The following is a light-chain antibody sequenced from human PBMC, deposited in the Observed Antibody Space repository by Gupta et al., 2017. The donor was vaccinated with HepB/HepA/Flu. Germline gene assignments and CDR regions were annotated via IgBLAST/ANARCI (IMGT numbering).Light chain of an antibody. CDR1: QSINNY. CDR2: AAS. J-gene: IGKJ2*04. V-gene: IGKV1-39*01. CDR3: QHSDSSPMSS. Sequence: DIKMTQSPSSLSASVGDRVTITCRASQSINNYLNWYQQKPGKAPSLLIYAASSLHRGVPSRFSGSGSGTEFTLTISSLQPEDFATYYCQHSDSSPMSSFGQGTKLEIK.